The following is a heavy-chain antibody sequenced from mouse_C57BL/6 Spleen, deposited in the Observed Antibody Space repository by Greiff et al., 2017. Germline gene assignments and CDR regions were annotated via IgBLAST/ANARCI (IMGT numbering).Heavy chain of an antibody. J-gene: IGHJ3*01. D-gene: IGHD2-4*01. Sequence: QVQLQQSGAELARPGASVKLSCKASGYTFTSYGISWVKQRTGQGLEWIGEIYPRSGNTYYNEKFKGKATLTADKSSSTAYMELRSLTSEDSAGYFCARKRMDDYDGGAYWGQGTLVTVSA. CDR1: GYTFTSYG. CDR2: IYPRSGNT. V-gene: IGHV1-81*01. CDR3: ARKRMDDYDGGAY.